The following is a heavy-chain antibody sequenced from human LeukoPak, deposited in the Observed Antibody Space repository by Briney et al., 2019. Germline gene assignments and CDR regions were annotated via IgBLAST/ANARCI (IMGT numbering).Heavy chain of an antibody. CDR1: GFTFISYA. Sequence: GGCLRLSCAASGFTFISYAMSWVRQAPGKGLEWVSAISGSGGSTYYADSVKGRFTISRDNSKNTLYLQMNSLRAEDTAVYYCAKASILAVAGTDFDYWGQGTLVTVSS. CDR2: ISGSGGST. D-gene: IGHD6-19*01. V-gene: IGHV3-23*01. CDR3: AKASILAVAGTDFDY. J-gene: IGHJ4*02.